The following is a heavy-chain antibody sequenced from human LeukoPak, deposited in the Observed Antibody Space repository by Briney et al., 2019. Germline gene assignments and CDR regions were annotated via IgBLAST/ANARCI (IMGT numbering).Heavy chain of an antibody. Sequence: SETLSLTCAVYGGSFSGYYWSWIRQPPGKGLEWIGEINHSGSTNYNPSLKSRVTISVDTSKNQFSLKLSSVTAADTAVYYCARLPIYGSGSYAGFDYWGQGTLVTVSS. CDR3: ARLPIYGSGSYAGFDY. CDR1: GGSFSGYY. D-gene: IGHD3-10*01. CDR2: INHSGST. V-gene: IGHV4-34*01. J-gene: IGHJ4*02.